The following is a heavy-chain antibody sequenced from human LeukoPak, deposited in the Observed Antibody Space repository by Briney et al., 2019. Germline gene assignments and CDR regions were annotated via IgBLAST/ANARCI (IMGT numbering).Heavy chain of an antibody. Sequence: GGSLRLSCAASGFPFRSYAMHWVRQAPGKGLEWVAFIRYDGSYKYYADSVKGRFTISRDNSKNTLYLQMNRLRAEDTAVYYCARDRTLTTNDAFDIWGQGTMVTVSS. D-gene: IGHD4-11*01. J-gene: IGHJ3*02. CDR1: GFPFRSYA. CDR2: IRYDGSYK. CDR3: ARDRTLTTNDAFDI. V-gene: IGHV3-30*02.